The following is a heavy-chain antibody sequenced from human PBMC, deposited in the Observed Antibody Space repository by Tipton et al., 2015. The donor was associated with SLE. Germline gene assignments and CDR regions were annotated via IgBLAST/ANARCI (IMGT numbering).Heavy chain of an antibody. CDR1: GGSISGYY. CDR3: ASGRAVAGGDYFDY. V-gene: IGHV4-59*01. CDR2: IYYSGST. J-gene: IGHJ4*02. Sequence: LRLSCTVSGGSISGYYWSWIRQPPGKGLEWIGYIYYSGSTNYNPSLKSRVTISVDTSKNQFSLKLSSVTAADTAVYYCASGRAVAGGDYFDYWGQGTLVTVSS. D-gene: IGHD6-19*01.